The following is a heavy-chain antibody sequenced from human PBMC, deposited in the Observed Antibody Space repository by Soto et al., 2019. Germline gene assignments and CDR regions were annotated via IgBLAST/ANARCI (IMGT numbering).Heavy chain of an antibody. CDR2: IKQDGSEK. CDR3: ARHGVVASDY. J-gene: IGHJ4*02. D-gene: IGHD2-15*01. Sequence: EVQLVESGGGLVQPGGSLRLSCAASGFTVSSYWMSWVRQAPGKGLEWVANIKQDGSEKYYVDSVKGRFTISRDNAKNSRYLQMNSLRAEDTAVYYCARHGVVASDYWGQGTLVTVSS. V-gene: IGHV3-7*01. CDR1: GFTVSSYW.